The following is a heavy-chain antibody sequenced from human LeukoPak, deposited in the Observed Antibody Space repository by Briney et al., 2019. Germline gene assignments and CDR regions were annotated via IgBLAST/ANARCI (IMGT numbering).Heavy chain of an antibody. V-gene: IGHV5-51*01. D-gene: IGHD5-18*01. CDR2: IYPGDSDT. Sequence: GESLKISCKGSGSRFTSYWIGWVRQMPGKGLEWMGIIYPGDSDTRYSPSSQGQFTISAHKSISTAYLQWSSLKASDTAMYYCARLNADTAMVLCAFDIWGQGTMVTVSS. J-gene: IGHJ3*02. CDR1: GSRFTSYW. CDR3: ARLNADTAMVLCAFDI.